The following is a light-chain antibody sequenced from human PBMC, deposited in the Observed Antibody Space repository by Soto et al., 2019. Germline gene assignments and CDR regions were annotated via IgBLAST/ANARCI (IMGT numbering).Light chain of an antibody. V-gene: IGKV3D-20*02. CDR3: QQRSNWPIT. CDR2: EAS. Sequence: IVLPESPGTLSFSPGKRATLSCRASQSISSSYLAWYQQRPGQAPRLLIYEASSRATGIPDRFSGGGSGTDFTLTISSLEPEDFAVYYCQQRSNWPITFGQGTRLEI. J-gene: IGKJ5*01. CDR1: QSISSSY.